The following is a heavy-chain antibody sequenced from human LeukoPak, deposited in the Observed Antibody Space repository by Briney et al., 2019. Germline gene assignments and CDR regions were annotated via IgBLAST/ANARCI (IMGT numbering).Heavy chain of an antibody. D-gene: IGHD5-24*01. V-gene: IGHV1-2*02. CDR3: ARSKMSDS. J-gene: IGHJ4*02. CDR2: INSSSGGT. Sequence: PSVTVSCKATGYTFTGHYMHWVRQAPSQGLDWMGWINSSSGGTNYAQKFQGRLTMSRDTSINTAYMELSSLRSDDTAVYYCARSKMSDSWGQGTLVTVPP. CDR1: GYTFTGHY.